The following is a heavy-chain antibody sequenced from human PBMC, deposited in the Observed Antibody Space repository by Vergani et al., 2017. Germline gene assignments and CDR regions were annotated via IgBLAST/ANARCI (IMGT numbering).Heavy chain of an antibody. V-gene: IGHV5-51*01. Sequence: EVQMVQSGAEVKKPGESLKISCPISGYSFTNYWIGWVRQMPGKGLEWMGIIHPADSDTRYSQSFQGQVTISVDKSISTAYLQRSSLRASDSAMYYFARLYGRDSSGSKYFDYWGQGTLVTVSS. CDR1: GYSFTNYW. CDR2: IHPADSDT. J-gene: IGHJ4*02. D-gene: IGHD3-22*01. CDR3: ARLYGRDSSGSKYFDY.